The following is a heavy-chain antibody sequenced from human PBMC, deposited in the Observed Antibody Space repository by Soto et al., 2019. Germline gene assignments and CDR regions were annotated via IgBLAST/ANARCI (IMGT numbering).Heavy chain of an antibody. J-gene: IGHJ4*02. D-gene: IGHD1-1*01. V-gene: IGHV4-31*03. CDR1: GASISTGGYY. CDR2: SYYSGNT. Sequence: PSETLSLTCTVSGASISTGGYYWNWIRQHPGKGLEWIGYSYYSGNTFYNPSLKSRITLSVDTSKNHFSLKLNSVTAADTAVYYCARGRRETSVRNNFDSWGQGTLVTVSS. CDR3: ARGRRETSVRNNFDS.